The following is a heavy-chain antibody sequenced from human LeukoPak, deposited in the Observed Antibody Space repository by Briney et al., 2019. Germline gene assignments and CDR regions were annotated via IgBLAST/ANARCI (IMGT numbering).Heavy chain of an antibody. CDR1: GFTFSNSA. Sequence: GGSLRLSCAASGFTFSNSAMHWVRQAPGKGLEWMTFISYDGSDKYYADAAKGRFTISRDNSKNTLYLEMSSLGLQDTAVYYCTEERDRDGYFRYWGQGTLVTVSP. J-gene: IGHJ4*02. CDR2: ISYDGSDK. D-gene: IGHD2-8*01. CDR3: TEERDRDGYFRY. V-gene: IGHV3-30-3*02.